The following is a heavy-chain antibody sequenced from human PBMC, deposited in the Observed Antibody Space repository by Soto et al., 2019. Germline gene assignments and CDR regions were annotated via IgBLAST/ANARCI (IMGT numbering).Heavy chain of an antibody. J-gene: IGHJ5*02. D-gene: IGHD1-1*01. CDR1: GYTFTGHY. Sequence: QVQLVQSGAEVKKPGASVKVSCKASGYTFTGHYMHWVRQAPGQGLEWMGWINPNSGGTNYAQKFQGWVTMTKDTSISTAYMELSRLRSDDTAVYYCARAASGTTGSWFDPWGQGTLVTVSS. V-gene: IGHV1-2*04. CDR2: INPNSGGT. CDR3: ARAASGTTGSWFDP.